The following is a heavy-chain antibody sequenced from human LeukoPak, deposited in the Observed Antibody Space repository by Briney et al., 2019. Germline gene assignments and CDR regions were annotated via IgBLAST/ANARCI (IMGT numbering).Heavy chain of an antibody. CDR1: GGSISSYY. D-gene: IGHD1-26*01. J-gene: IGHJ4*02. CDR3: ARDPGGSYLDY. V-gene: IGHV4-59*01. Sequence: GKPSETLSLTCTVSGGSISSYYWSWIRQPPGKGLEWIGYIYYSGSTNYNPSLKSRVTISVDTSKNQFSLKLSSVTAADTAVYYCARDPGGSYLDYWGQGTLVTVSS. CDR2: IYYSGST.